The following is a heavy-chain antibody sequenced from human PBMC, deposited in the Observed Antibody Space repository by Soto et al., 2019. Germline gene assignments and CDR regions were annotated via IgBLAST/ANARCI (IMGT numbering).Heavy chain of an antibody. CDR1: GGSISNYY. Sequence: PSETLSLTCTGSGGSISNYYWAWIRQPAGKGLEWIGRIYTSGSANYNPSLKSRVTMSVDTSKNQFSLKLSSVTAADTAVYYCARDETVLGFDYWGQGTLVTVSS. V-gene: IGHV4-4*07. CDR2: IYTSGSA. CDR3: ARDETVLGFDY. D-gene: IGHD2-15*01. J-gene: IGHJ4*02.